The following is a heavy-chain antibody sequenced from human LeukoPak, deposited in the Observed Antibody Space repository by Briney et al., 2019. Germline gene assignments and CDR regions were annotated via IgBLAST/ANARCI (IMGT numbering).Heavy chain of an antibody. V-gene: IGHV4-59*08. CDR1: GGSIRNYY. D-gene: IGHD3-22*01. CDR3: ARGGSYYYDSSGYYEDY. CDR2: IYYSGST. Sequence: SETLSLTCTVSGGSIRNYYWSWIRQPPGKGLEWIGYIYYSGSTNYNPSLKSRVTISVDTSKNQFSLKLSSVTAADTAVYYCARGGSYYYDSSGYYEDYWGQGTLVTVSS. J-gene: IGHJ4*02.